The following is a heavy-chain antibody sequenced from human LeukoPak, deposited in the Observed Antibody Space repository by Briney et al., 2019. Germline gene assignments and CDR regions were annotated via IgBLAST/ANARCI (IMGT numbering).Heavy chain of an antibody. CDR2: TSSSGSTI. CDR1: GFTFSDYY. J-gene: IGHJ6*02. V-gene: IGHV3-11*01. D-gene: IGHD5-12*01. Sequence: GGSLRLSCAASGFTFSDYYMSWIRLAPGKGLEWVSYTSSSGSTIYYADSVKGRFTISRDNAKNSLYLQMNSLRAEDTAVYYCARGSELRGFRWLQPNYYYYYGMDVWGQGTTVTVSS. CDR3: ARGSELRGFRWLQPNYYYYYGMDV.